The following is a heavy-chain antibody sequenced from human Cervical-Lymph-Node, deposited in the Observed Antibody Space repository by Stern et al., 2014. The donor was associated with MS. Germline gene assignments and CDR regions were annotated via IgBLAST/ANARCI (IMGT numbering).Heavy chain of an antibody. V-gene: IGHV3-30*14. Sequence: VQLEESGGGVVQPGRSLRLPCTASGLTLNSYAMHWVRQAPGKGLEWVAVISYDGREKKYVDSVKGRFTISRDNSRNTLYVQMNSLRPEDTAVYYCARDRFTSTWLDHDALDIWGQGTKVLVS. CDR3: ARDRFTSTWLDHDALDI. J-gene: IGHJ3*02. CDR1: GLTLNSYA. CDR2: ISYDGREK. D-gene: IGHD2/OR15-2a*01.